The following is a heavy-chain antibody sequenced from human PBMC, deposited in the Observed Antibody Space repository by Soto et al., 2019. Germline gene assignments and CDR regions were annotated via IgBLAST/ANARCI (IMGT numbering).Heavy chain of an antibody. CDR1: GFTCSSYA. D-gene: IGHD6-19*01. CDR2: ISYDGSNK. V-gene: IGHV3-30-3*01. CDR3: ASGGYSSGWYEDY. J-gene: IGHJ4*02. Sequence: QVQLVESGGGVVQPGRSLRLSCAASGFTCSSYAMHWVRQAPGKGLEWVAVISYDGSNKYYADSVKGRFTISRDNSKNTLYLQMNSLRAEDTAVYYSASGGYSSGWYEDYRGQGTLVTVSS.